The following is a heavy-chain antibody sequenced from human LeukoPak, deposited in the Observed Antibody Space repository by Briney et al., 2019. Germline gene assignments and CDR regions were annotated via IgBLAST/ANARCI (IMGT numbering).Heavy chain of an antibody. D-gene: IGHD3-22*01. V-gene: IGHV3-74*01. CDR3: ARETRRYYYDSSGIAFAGAFDI. Sequence: PGGSLRLSCAASGFTFSSYWMHWVRQAPGKGLVWVSRINSDGSSTSYADSVKGRFTISRDNAKNTLYLQMNSLRAEDTAVYYCARETRRYYYDSSGIAFAGAFDIWGQGTMVTVSS. CDR1: GFTFSSYW. J-gene: IGHJ3*02. CDR2: INSDGSST.